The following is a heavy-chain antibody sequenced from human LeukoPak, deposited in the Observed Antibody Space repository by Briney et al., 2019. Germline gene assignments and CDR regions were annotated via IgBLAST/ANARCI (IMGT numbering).Heavy chain of an antibody. CDR3: ARTERWLQRLWYFDY. D-gene: IGHD5-24*01. CDR1: EFSVGSNY. V-gene: IGHV3-66*01. CDR2: IYSGGST. Sequence: GGSLRLSCAASEFSVGSNYMTWVRQAPGKGLEWVSLIYSGGSTCYADSVKGRFTISRDNSKNTLYLQMNSLRAEDTAVYYCARTERWLQRLWYFDYWGQGTLVTVSS. J-gene: IGHJ4*02.